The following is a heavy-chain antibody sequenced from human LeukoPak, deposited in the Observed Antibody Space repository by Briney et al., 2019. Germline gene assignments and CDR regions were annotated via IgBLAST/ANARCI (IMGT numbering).Heavy chain of an antibody. CDR3: ARPSGVDAYYFDY. J-gene: IGHJ4*02. D-gene: IGHD3-10*01. Sequence: SETLSLTCTVSGGSLSYYYWSWIRQPPGKGLEWIGYIYFRGSTNYNPSLQSRVTISVDTPKNQFSLNLSSVTAADTAIYFCARPSGVDAYYFDYWGQGTLVTVSS. V-gene: IGHV4-59*01. CDR1: GGSLSYYY. CDR2: IYFRGST.